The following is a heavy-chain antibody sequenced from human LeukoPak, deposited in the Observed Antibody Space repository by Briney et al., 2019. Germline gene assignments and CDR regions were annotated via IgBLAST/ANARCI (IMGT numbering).Heavy chain of an antibody. CDR1: GGSFSGYY. V-gene: IGHV4-59*08. J-gene: IGHJ6*02. CDR3: ARLHILNYYYYGMDV. CDR2: IYYSGST. D-gene: IGHD2-21*01. Sequence: PSETLSLTCAVYGGSFSGYYWSWIRQPPGKGLEWIGYIYYSGSTNYNPSLKSRVTISVDTSKNQFSLKLSSVTAADTAVYYCARLHILNYYYYGMDVWGQGTTVTVSS.